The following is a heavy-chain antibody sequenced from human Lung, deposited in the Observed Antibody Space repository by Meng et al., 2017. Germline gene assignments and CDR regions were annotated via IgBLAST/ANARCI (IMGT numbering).Heavy chain of an antibody. CDR1: GGSIGSSSYY. V-gene: IGHV4-39*01. CDR2: IYYTGST. CDR3: ARVGYYYDSGGYYGIDY. D-gene: IGHD3-22*01. Sequence: QLQLQESGPGLVKPSETLSLTCTVSGGSIGSSSYYWGWIRQPPGKGREWIGSIYYTGSTYYNPSLKSRVTISVDTSKNQFSLKLSSVTAADTAVFYCARVGYYYDSGGYYGIDYWGQGTLVTVSS. J-gene: IGHJ4*02.